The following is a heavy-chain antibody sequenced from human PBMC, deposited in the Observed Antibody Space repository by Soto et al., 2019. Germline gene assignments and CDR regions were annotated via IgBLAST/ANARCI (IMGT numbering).Heavy chain of an antibody. CDR3: SRAGILTSRYYFDY. D-gene: IGHD2-21*01. J-gene: IGHJ4*01. CDR2: IRNKANSYTT. V-gene: IGHV3-72*01. Sequence: EVQLVESGGGLVQPGRSLRLSCAAFGFTFSDHYMDWVRQAPGKGLEWVGRIRNKANSYTTEYAASVKGRFTISRDDSKNLLLLQMYCLESEDTAVYYCSRAGILTSRYYFDYWGQGTLVTVSS. CDR1: GFTFSDHY.